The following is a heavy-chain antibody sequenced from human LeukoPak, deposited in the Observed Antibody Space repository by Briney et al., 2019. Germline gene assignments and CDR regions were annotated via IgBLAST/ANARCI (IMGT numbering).Heavy chain of an antibody. CDR1: GFTFSSYA. V-gene: IGHV3-23*01. CDR3: AKGGYSSSWYFDY. Sequence: PAGSLRLSCAASGFTFSSYAMSWVRQAPGKGLEWVSAISGSGGSTYYADSVKGRFTISRDNSKNTLYLQMNSLRAEDTAVYYCAKGGYSSSWYFDYWGQGTLVTVSS. D-gene: IGHD6-13*01. CDR2: ISGSGGST. J-gene: IGHJ4*02.